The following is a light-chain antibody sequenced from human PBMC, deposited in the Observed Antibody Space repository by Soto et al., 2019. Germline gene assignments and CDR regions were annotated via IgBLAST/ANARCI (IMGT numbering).Light chain of an antibody. Sequence: EIVMTQSPATLSVSPGERATLSCRASRSVSSNLAWYQQKPGQAPRLLIYGASTRATGIPAWFSGSGSGTEFTLIISSLQSEDFEVYSCQQYNGWPLTFGGGTKVEIK. CDR2: GAS. CDR1: RSVSSN. CDR3: QQYNGWPLT. V-gene: IGKV3-15*01. J-gene: IGKJ4*01.